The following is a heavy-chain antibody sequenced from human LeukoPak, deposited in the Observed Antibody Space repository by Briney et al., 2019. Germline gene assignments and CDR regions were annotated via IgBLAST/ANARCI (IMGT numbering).Heavy chain of an antibody. CDR2: IGTAGDT. D-gene: IGHD3-22*01. CDR3: ARVKRYKYDSSGYFVGFFDS. CDR1: GFTFNNYD. Sequence: GGSLRLSCAASGFTFNNYDMHWVRHPPGKSLESVSGIGTAGDTYYSDSVKGRFTISRDGAKNSLDLQMNTLRAGDTAVYHCARVKRYKYDSSGYFVGFFDSWGQGTLVSVSS. V-gene: IGHV3-13*01. J-gene: IGHJ4*02.